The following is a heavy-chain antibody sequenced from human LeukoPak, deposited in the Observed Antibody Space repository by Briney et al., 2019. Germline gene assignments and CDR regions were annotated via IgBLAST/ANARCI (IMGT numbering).Heavy chain of an antibody. CDR3: ARVQRTEDTYCTNGVCYTRWFDP. J-gene: IGHJ5*02. CDR1: GGSFSGYY. D-gene: IGHD2-8*01. Sequence: PSETLSLTCAVYGGSFSGYYWSWIRQPPGKGLEWIGEINHSGRTSYNPSLKSRVTISVDTSKNQFSLKLSSVTAADTAVYYCARVQRTEDTYCTNGVCYTRWFDPWGQGTLVTVSS. CDR2: INHSGRT. V-gene: IGHV4-34*01.